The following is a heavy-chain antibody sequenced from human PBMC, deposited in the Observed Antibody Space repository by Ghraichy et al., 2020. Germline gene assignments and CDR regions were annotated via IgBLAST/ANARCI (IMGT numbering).Heavy chain of an antibody. CDR1: GFTFSSYS. CDR3: ASPGIAPLGGMDV. J-gene: IGHJ6*02. CDR2: ISSSSSTI. D-gene: IGHD6-13*01. Sequence: GGSLRLSCAASGFTFSSYSMNWVRQAPGKGLEWVSYISSSSSTIYYADSVKGRFTISRDNAKNSLYLQMNSLRAEDTAVYYCASPGIAPLGGMDVWGQGTTVTVSS. V-gene: IGHV3-48*01.